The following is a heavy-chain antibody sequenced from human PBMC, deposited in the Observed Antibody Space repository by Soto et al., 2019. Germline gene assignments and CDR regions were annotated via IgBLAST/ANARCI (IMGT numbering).Heavy chain of an antibody. CDR1: GYTFSNYG. CDR2: ISLYSDGT. V-gene: IGHV1-18*01. J-gene: IGHJ5*02. D-gene: IGHD2-2*01. Sequence: ASVKVSCKTSGYTFSNYGITWVRQAPGQPLEWLGWISLYSDGTNYAQKFQGRVSMTTDTSTATAYMELRSLRSDDTAVYYCARVVPGAEAWFGPWGQGTLVTVSS. CDR3: ARVVPGAEAWFGP.